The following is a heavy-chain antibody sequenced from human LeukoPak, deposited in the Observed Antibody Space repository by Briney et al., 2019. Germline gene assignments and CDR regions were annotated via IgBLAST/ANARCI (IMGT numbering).Heavy chain of an antibody. CDR1: GGSFSGYY. CDR2: INHSGST. D-gene: IGHD1-1*01. V-gene: IGHV4-34*01. J-gene: IGHJ4*02. CDR3: ARGVRGTKYFDY. Sequence: SETLSLTCTVYGGSFSGYYWSWIRQPPGKGLEWIGEINHSGSTNYNPSLKSRVTISVDTSKNQFSLELSSVTAVDTAVYYCARGVRGTKYFDYWGQGTLVTVSS.